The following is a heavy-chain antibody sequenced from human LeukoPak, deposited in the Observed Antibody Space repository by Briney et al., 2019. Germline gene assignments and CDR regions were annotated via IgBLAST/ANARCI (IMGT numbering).Heavy chain of an antibody. D-gene: IGHD2-2*01. V-gene: IGHV3-23*01. CDR3: AKGRPCSSTSCYGSYFDS. CDR1: GFTFSSYS. J-gene: IGHJ4*02. Sequence: GGSPRLSCAASGFTFSSYSMNWVRQAPGKGLEWVSVISGSADSTYYADSVKGRFTISRDNSKSTLYLQMNSLSAEDTAVYYCAKGRPCSSTSCYGSYFDSWGQGTLVTVSS. CDR2: ISGSADST.